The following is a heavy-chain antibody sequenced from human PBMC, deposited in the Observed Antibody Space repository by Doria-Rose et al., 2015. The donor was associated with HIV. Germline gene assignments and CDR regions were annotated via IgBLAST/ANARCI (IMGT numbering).Heavy chain of an antibody. V-gene: IGHV4-39*07. CDR3: ANIGNWGSVDS. Sequence: WIRQPPGQGLEWIGSIYYSGTPFYSPSLKSRVAMSIDTSKTHFSLKLSSVTAADTAVYYCANIGNWGSVDSWGRGILVTVSS. CDR2: IYYSGTP. J-gene: IGHJ4*02. D-gene: IGHD7-27*01.